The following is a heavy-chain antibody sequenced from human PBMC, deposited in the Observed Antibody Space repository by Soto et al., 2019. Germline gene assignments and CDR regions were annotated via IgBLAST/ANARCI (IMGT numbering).Heavy chain of an antibody. CDR2: SSNSGTFS. Sequence: GGSLRLSCEGSGFTFSDYYISWIRQAPGKGLEWISYSSNSGTFSRYADSVKGRFSISRDNTKNLLYLQMNSLRAEDTAVYYCERPGANYNRIDYWGQGTPVTVSS. V-gene: IGHV3-11*06. J-gene: IGHJ4*02. CDR1: GFTFSDYY. CDR3: ERPGANYNRIDY. D-gene: IGHD1-7*01.